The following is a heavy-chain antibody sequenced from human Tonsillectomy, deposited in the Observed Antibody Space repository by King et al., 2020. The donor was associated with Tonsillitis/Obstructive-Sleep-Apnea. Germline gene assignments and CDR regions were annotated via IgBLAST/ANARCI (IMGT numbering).Heavy chain of an antibody. V-gene: IGHV3-30*01. CDR2: ISYDGTYK. CDR3: AFPTVTTIPDYYFDY. D-gene: IGHD4-17*01. CDR1: GFTFSSYP. J-gene: IGHJ4*02. Sequence: VQLVESGGGVVQPGRSLRLSCAASGFTFSSYPMHWVRQAPGQGLEWVAVISYDGTYKYYSDSVKSRFTISRDNSKTTLYLQMNSLRAEDTAVYYCAFPTVTTIPDYYFDYWGQGTLVTVSS.